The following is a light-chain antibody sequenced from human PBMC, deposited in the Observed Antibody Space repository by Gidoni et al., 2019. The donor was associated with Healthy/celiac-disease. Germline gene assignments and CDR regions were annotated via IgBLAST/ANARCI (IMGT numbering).Light chain of an antibody. CDR2: GNS. CDR1: SSNNGAGYA. V-gene: IGLV1-40*01. CDR3: QSYDSSLSGWV. J-gene: IGLJ3*02. Sequence: QSVLTQPPSVSGAPGQRVTISCTGGSSNNGAGYAVHWYQQLPVTAPKLLIYGNSTRPSGVPDRFSGSKSGTSASLASTGLQAEDEADYYCQSYDSSLSGWVFGGGTKLTVL.